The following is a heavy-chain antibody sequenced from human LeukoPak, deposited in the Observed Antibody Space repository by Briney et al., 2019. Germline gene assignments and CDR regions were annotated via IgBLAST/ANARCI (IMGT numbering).Heavy chain of an antibody. CDR2: IKSKTDGGTT. Sequence: GGSLRLSCAASGFTFSNAWMSWVRQAPGKGLEWVGRIKSKTDGGTTDYAAPVKGRFTISRDDSKNALYLQMNSLKTEDTAVYYCTTLDYYGSGSYSMYWGQGTLVTVSS. V-gene: IGHV3-15*01. D-gene: IGHD3-10*01. CDR3: TTLDYYGSGSYSMY. CDR1: GFTFSNAW. J-gene: IGHJ4*02.